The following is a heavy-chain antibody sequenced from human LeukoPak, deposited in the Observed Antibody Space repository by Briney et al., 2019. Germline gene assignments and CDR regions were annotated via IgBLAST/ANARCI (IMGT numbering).Heavy chain of an antibody. CDR3: TRRPYSSSWYYFDF. D-gene: IGHD6-13*01. CDR1: GFTFSSYW. Sequence: GGSLRLSCAASGFTFSSYWMSWVRQAPGKGLEWVANIKQDGSEKYHVDSVKGRFTISRDNAKNSLYLQMSSLRVEDTAVYYCTRRPYSSSWYYFDFWGQGTLVTVSS. V-gene: IGHV3-7*01. J-gene: IGHJ4*02. CDR2: IKQDGSEK.